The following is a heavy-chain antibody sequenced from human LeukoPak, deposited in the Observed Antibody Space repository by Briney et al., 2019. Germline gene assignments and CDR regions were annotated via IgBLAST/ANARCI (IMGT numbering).Heavy chain of an antibody. CDR3: ARDYYGSPDY. CDR1: GFTVSINY. D-gene: IGHD3-10*01. J-gene: IGHJ4*02. Sequence: GGSLRLSCAVSGFTVSINYMSWVRQAPGKGLVWVSRINNDGSNTFYADSVKGRFSISRDNAKNTLFLEMNSLRVEDTAVYFCARDYYGSPDYWGQGTLVTVSS. V-gene: IGHV3-74*01. CDR2: INNDGSNT.